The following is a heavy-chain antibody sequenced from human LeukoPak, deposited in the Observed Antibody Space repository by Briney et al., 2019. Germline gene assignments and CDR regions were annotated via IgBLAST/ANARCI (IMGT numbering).Heavy chain of an antibody. D-gene: IGHD5-12*01. J-gene: IGHJ4*02. CDR2: IYHSGST. CDR3: ARGASMVATQVFDY. V-gene: IGHV4-39*07. Sequence: PSETLSLTCSVSGASINSGDYYWTWIRQPPGKGLEWIGSIYHSGSTYYNPSLKSRVTISVDTSKNQFSLKLSSVTAADTAVYYCARGASMVATQVFDYWGQGTLVTVSS. CDR1: GASINSGDYY.